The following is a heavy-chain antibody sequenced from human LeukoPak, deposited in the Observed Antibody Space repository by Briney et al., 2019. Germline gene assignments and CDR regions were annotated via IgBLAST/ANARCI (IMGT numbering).Heavy chain of an antibody. J-gene: IGHJ5*02. CDR1: GFTFSSYW. CDR3: ARADGDYDPHWFDP. Sequence: GGSLRLSCAASGFTFSSYWMSWVRQAPGKGLESVANIKQDGSEKYYVDSVKGRFTISRDNAKNSLYLQMNSLRAEDTAVYYCARADGDYDPHWFDPWGQGTLVTVSS. V-gene: IGHV3-7*01. CDR2: IKQDGSEK. D-gene: IGHD4-17*01.